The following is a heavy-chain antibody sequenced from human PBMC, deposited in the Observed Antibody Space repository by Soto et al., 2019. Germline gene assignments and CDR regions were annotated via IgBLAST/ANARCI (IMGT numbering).Heavy chain of an antibody. D-gene: IGHD6-19*01. Sequence: GGSLRLSCAASGFTFSNHWMHWVRQAPGKGLVWVSRINSDGSTTTYADSVKGRFTISRDNAKNTLYLQLNSLRAEDTALYYCARGYSSGPDSWGPGTLVIGSS. CDR1: GFTFSNHW. V-gene: IGHV3-74*01. J-gene: IGHJ4*02. CDR2: INSDGSTT. CDR3: ARGYSSGPDS.